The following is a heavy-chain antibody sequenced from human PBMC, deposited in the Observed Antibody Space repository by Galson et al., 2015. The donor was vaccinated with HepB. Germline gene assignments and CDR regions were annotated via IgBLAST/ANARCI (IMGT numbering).Heavy chain of an antibody. Sequence: SLRLSCAASGFTFSSYSMHWVRQAPGKGLEWVAVISYDGSNKYYAESVKGRFTISRDNSKNTVYLQMNSLRTEDTAVYYCAKDFGIVVLPAEIYVDYWGQGTLVTVSS. CDR3: AKDFGIVVLPAEIYVDY. V-gene: IGHV3-30*18. D-gene: IGHD2-2*01. CDR1: GFTFSSYS. CDR2: ISYDGSNK. J-gene: IGHJ4*02.